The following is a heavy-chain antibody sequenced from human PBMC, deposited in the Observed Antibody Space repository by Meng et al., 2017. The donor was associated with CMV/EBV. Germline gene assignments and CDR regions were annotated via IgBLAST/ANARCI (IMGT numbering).Heavy chain of an antibody. CDR2: IYYSGST. D-gene: IGHD7-27*01. J-gene: IGHJ4*02. CDR3: ARVVLGTGGFDY. CDR1: GGSVSSGSYY. Sequence: TVYGGSVSSGSYYWSWIRQPPGKGLEWIEYIYYSGSTNYNPSLKSRVTISVDTSKNQFSLKLSSVTAADTAVYYCARVVLGTGGFDYWGQGTLVTVSS. V-gene: IGHV4-61*01.